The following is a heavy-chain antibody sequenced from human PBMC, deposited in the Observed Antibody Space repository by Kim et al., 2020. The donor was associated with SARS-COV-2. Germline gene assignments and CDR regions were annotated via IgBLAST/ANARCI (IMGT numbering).Heavy chain of an antibody. D-gene: IGHD6-13*01. Sequence: GGSLRLSCAASGFTFSSYSMNWVRQAPGKGLEWVSSISSSSSYIYYADSVKGRFTISRVNAKNSLYLQMNSLRAEDTAVYYCARDATTYSSFVHWGQGTLVTVSS. CDR3: ARDATTYSSFVH. CDR2: ISSSSSYI. V-gene: IGHV3-21*01. J-gene: IGHJ4*02. CDR1: GFTFSSYS.